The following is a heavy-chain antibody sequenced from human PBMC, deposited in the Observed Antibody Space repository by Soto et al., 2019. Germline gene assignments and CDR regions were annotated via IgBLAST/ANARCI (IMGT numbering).Heavy chain of an antibody. CDR1: GGSISSSRSY. J-gene: IGHJ5*02. CDR3: ARQAAAPGIDLWFDP. V-gene: IGHV4-39*01. D-gene: IGHD6-13*01. Sequence: SETLSLTCNVSGGSISSSRSYWAWFRQPPGKELEWIANIFYAGNTYYNPSLKSRVTVSVDTSKNQFSLKLDSVTAADTAVYYCARQAAAPGIDLWFDPWGQGTLVTVS. CDR2: IFYAGNT.